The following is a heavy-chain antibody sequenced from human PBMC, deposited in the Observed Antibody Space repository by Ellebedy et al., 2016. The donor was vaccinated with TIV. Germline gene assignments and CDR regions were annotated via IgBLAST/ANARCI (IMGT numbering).Heavy chain of an antibody. Sequence: ASVKVSCKASGYTFTGYYMHWVRQAPGQGLEWMGWINPNSGGTNYAQKLQGRVTMTTDTSTSTAYMELRSLRSDDTAVYYCATMVRGVDWYFDLWGRGTLVTVSS. J-gene: IGHJ2*01. D-gene: IGHD3-10*01. V-gene: IGHV1-2*02. CDR3: ATMVRGVDWYFDL. CDR2: INPNSGGT. CDR1: GYTFTGYY.